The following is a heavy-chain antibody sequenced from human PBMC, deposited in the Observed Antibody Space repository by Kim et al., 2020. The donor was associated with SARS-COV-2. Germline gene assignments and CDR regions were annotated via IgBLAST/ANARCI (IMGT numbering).Heavy chain of an antibody. CDR2: T. J-gene: IGHJ6*02. CDR3: SSDFFAFGLDV. V-gene: IGHV3-74*01. Sequence: TDYAYSVKGRFTISRENSKNTLYLQMNSLGAEDTAVYYCSSDFFAFGLDVWGQGTTVTVSS.